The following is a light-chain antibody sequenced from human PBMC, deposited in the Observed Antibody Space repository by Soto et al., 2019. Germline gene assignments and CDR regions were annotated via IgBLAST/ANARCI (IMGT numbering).Light chain of an antibody. J-gene: IGLJ2*01. V-gene: IGLV2-14*01. CDR3: SSYTSSSTLV. CDR1: SSDVGGYNY. CDR2: EVS. Sequence: QSALTQPASVSGSPGQSITISCTGTSSDVGGYNYVSWYQQHPGKAPKLMIYEVSNRPSGVPNRFSGSKSGNTASLTISGLXXXXEXXYYCSSYTSSSTLVFGGGTKLTVL.